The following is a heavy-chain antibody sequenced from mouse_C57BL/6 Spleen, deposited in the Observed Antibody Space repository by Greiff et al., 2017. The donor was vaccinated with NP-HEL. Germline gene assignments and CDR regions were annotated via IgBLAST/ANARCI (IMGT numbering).Heavy chain of an antibody. V-gene: IGHV7-3*01. J-gene: IGHJ4*01. CDR3: ARSRGRNAMDY. D-gene: IGHD3-1*01. CDR2: IRNKANGYTT. Sequence: EVKVVESGGGLVQPGGSLSLSCAASGFTFTDYYMSWVRQPPGKALEWLGFIRNKANGYTTEYSASVKGRFTISRDNSQSILYLQMNALRAEDSATYYCARSRGRNAMDYWGQGTSVTVSS. CDR1: GFTFTDYY.